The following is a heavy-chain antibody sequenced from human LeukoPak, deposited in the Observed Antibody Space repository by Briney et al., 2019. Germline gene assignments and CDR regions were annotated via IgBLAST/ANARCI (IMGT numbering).Heavy chain of an antibody. V-gene: IGHV3-74*01. CDR1: GFTFSTYW. D-gene: IGHD1-20*01. J-gene: IGHJ5*02. CDR2: TDSDGSRT. Sequence: GGSLRLSCAASGFTFSTYWMHWVRQAPGKGLVWVSRTDSDGSRTNYADSVKGRFTISRDNAENTLYLQMNSLRAEDTAVYYCARSSIPATTGGFDPWGQGTLVTVSS. CDR3: ARSSIPATTGGFDP.